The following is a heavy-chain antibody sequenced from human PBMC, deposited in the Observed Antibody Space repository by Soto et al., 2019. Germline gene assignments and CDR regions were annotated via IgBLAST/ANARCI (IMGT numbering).Heavy chain of an antibody. Sequence: PGGSLRPSCAASGLTFSSYAMSWVRQAPGKGLEWVSAISGSGGSTYYADSVKGRFTISRDNSKNTLYLQMNSLRAEDTAVYYCAKDLGPLGYSYGYNYYYGMDVWGQGTTVTVSS. CDR3: AKDLGPLGYSYGYNYYYGMDV. D-gene: IGHD5-18*01. J-gene: IGHJ6*02. CDR2: ISGSGGST. V-gene: IGHV3-23*01. CDR1: GLTFSSYA.